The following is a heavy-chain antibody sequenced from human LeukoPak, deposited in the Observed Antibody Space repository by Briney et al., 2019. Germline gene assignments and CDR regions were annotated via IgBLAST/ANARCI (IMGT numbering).Heavy chain of an antibody. D-gene: IGHD5-24*01. CDR3: ARDQYGYSEY. CDR1: GGSISSYY. CDR2: IYYSGST. V-gene: IGHV4-59*01. Sequence: PSETLSLTCTVPGGSISSYYWSWIRQPPGKGLEWIGYIYYSGSTNYNPSLKSRVAISVATSKTQFSLKLSSVTAADTAVYYCARDQYGYSEYWGQGTLVTVSS. J-gene: IGHJ4*02.